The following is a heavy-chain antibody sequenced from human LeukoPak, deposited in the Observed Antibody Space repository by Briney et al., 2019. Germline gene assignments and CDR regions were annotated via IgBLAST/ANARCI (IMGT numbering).Heavy chain of an antibody. CDR2: IYHSGST. V-gene: IGHV4-4*02. CDR3: ARNLALDSSGYLRSYYMDV. Sequence: PSGTLSLTCAVSGGSISRSNWWSWVRQSPGKGLEWIGEIYHSGSTNYNPSLKSRVTISVDKSKNQFSLKLSSVTAADTAVYYCARNLALDSSGYLRSYYMDVWGKGTTVTVSS. J-gene: IGHJ6*03. CDR1: GGSISRSNW. D-gene: IGHD3-22*01.